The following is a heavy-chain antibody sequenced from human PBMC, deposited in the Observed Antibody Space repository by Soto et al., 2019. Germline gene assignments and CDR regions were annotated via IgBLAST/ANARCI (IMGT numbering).Heavy chain of an antibody. Sequence: QLQLQESGPGLVKPSETLSLTCTVSGGSISSSSYYWGWIRQPPGKGLEWIGSIYYSGSTYYNPSLKSRVTISVDTSKNQFSLKLSSVTAADTAVYYCASLISRYSSSWYEFTSRNDAFDIWGQGTMVTVSS. J-gene: IGHJ3*02. V-gene: IGHV4-39*01. D-gene: IGHD6-13*01. CDR2: IYYSGST. CDR1: GGSISSSSYY. CDR3: ASLISRYSSSWYEFTSRNDAFDI.